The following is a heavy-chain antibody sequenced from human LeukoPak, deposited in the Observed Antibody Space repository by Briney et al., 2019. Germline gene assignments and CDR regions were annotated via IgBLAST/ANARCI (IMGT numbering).Heavy chain of an antibody. J-gene: IGHJ5*02. D-gene: IGHD3-10*01. CDR1: GYTFTGYY. Sequence: ASVKVSCKASGYTFTGYYMHWVRQAPGQGLEWMGWINPNSGGTNYAQKFQGRVTMTRDTSFSTAYMELSRLRSDDTAVYYCARDYYGSGRSFDPWGQGTLVTVSS. V-gene: IGHV1-2*02. CDR3: ARDYYGSGRSFDP. CDR2: INPNSGGT.